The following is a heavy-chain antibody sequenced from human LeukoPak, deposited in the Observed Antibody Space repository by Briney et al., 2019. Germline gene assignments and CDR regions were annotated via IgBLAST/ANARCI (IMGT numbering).Heavy chain of an antibody. V-gene: IGHV1-18*01. CDR1: GYPFTSYG. D-gene: IGHD3-22*01. CDR3: ARGSGTEYDSSGYYLE. J-gene: IGHJ4*02. Sequence: ASVMVSCKASGYPFTSYGVNWVRQAPGQGLEWLGYISPFNGDADYAQKLQDRVTMTTDTSTTTVYMELRGLRSDDTAVYYCARGSGTEYDSSGYYLEWGQGTLVTVSS. CDR2: ISPFNGDA.